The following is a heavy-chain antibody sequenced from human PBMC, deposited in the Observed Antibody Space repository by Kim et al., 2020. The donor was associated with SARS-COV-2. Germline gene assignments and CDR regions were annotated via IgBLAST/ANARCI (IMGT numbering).Heavy chain of an antibody. CDR1: GGTFSSYA. CDR3: ARGPHFCSGGSCYEYWFDP. J-gene: IGHJ5*02. CDR2: IIPILNIA. V-gene: IGHV1-69*10. D-gene: IGHD2-15*01. Sequence: SVKVSCKASGGTFSSYAISWVRQAPGQGLEWMGRIIPILNIANYAQKFQGRVTITADKSTSTAYMELSSLRSEDTAVYYCARGPHFCSGGSCYEYWFDPWGQGTLVTVSS.